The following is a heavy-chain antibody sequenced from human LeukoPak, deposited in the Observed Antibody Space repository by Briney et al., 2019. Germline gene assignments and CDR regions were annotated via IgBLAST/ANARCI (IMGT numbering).Heavy chain of an antibody. CDR1: GYTFTSND. D-gene: IGHD3-22*01. CDR2: MNPNSGNT. V-gene: IGHV1-8*01. CDR3: ARPKSEYDSSGYYPLDY. Sequence: ASVKVSCKASGYTFTSNDINWVRQATGQGLEWMGWMNPNSGNTAYAQKFQGRVTMTRNTAISTAYMELSSLRSEDTAVYYCARPKSEYDSSGYYPLDYWGQGTLVTVSS. J-gene: IGHJ4*02.